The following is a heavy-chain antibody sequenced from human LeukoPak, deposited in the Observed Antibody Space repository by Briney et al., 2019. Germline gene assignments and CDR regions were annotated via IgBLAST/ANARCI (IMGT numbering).Heavy chain of an antibody. V-gene: IGHV1-18*01. J-gene: IGHJ6*02. D-gene: IGHD2-21*02. CDR2: ISAYNGNT. CDR1: GYTFTSYG. Sequence: ASAKVSCKASGYTFTSYGISWVRQAPGQGLEWMGWISAYNGNTNYAQKLQGRVTMTTDTSTSTAYMELRSLRSDDTAVYYCAREGKHIVVVTAITPFYYGMDVWGQGTTVTVSS. CDR3: AREGKHIVVVTAITPFYYGMDV.